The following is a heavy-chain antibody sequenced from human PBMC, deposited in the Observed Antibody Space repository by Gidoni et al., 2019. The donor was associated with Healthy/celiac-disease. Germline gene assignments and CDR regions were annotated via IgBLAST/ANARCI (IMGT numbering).Heavy chain of an antibody. CDR3: ARAEYYDSSGPDF. V-gene: IGHV4-59*01. Sequence: QVQLQESGPGLVKPSEPLSLTCTVSGGSISSYYWSWIRQPPGKGLEWIGYIYYSGSTNYNPSLKSRVTISVDTSKNQFSLKLSSVTAADTAVYYCARAEYYDSSGPDFWGQGTTVTVSS. J-gene: IGHJ6*02. CDR2: IYYSGST. D-gene: IGHD3-22*01. CDR1: GGSISSYY.